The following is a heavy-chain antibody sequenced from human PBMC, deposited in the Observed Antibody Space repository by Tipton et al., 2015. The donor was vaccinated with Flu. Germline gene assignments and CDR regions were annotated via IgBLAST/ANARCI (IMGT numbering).Heavy chain of an antibody. D-gene: IGHD5-18*01. CDR2: INCHGNSA. CDR3: VRFNRVDTSMASYYYFAMDV. V-gene: IGHV3-20*04. CDR1: GFIFDDYG. J-gene: IGHJ6*02. Sequence: SLRLSCAASGFIFDDYGMSWVRHSPGKGLEWVSGINCHGNSADYADSVKGRFTISRDNARNSLYLEMNSLRAEDTALYYSVRFNRVDTSMASYYYFAMDVWGQGTTVTVSS.